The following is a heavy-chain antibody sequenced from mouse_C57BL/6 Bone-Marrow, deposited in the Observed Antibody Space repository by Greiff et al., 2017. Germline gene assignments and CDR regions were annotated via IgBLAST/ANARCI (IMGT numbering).Heavy chain of an antibody. CDR1: GYTFTSYW. J-gene: IGHJ1*03. D-gene: IGHD2-2*01. CDR3: ARGGLWLRGWYFDV. V-gene: IGHV1-55*01. CDR2: IYPGRGST. Sequence: VQLQQSGAELVKPGASVKMSCKASGYTFTSYWITWVKQRPGQGLAWIGDIYPGRGSTNYNEKFKSKATLTVDTSSSTAYMQLSSLTSEDSAVHYWARGGLWLRGWYFDVWGTGTTVTVSS.